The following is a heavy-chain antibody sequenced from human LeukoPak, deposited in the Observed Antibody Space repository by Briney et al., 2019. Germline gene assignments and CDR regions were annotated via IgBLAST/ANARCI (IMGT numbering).Heavy chain of an antibody. CDR2: INWNGGST. V-gene: IGHV3-20*04. CDR1: GFTFNIYA. D-gene: IGHD6-19*01. CDR3: AAGDRNGWYFDY. Sequence: AGGSLRLSCAASGFTFNIYAMSWVRQVPGKGLEWVSGINWNGGSTGYADSVKGRFTISRDNAKNSLYLQMSSLRAEDTALYYCAAGDRNGWYFDYWGQGTLVTVSS. J-gene: IGHJ4*02.